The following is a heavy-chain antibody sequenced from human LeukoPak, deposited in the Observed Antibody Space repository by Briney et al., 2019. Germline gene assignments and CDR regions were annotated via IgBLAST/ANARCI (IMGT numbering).Heavy chain of an antibody. D-gene: IGHD2-2*01. CDR1: GGTFSSYA. J-gene: IGHJ4*02. CDR2: IIPIFGTA. CDR3: AVDWGCSSTSCYFDY. V-gene: IGHV1-69*05. Sequence: GASVKVSCKASGGTFSSYAISWVRQAPGQGLEWMGGIIPIFGTANYAQKFQGRVTITTDESTSTAYMELSSLRSEDTAVYYCAVDWGCSSTSCYFDYWGQGTLVTVSS.